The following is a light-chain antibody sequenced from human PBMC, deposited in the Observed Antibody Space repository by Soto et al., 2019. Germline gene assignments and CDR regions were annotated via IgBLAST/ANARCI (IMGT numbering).Light chain of an antibody. CDR1: SSDVGGYNY. CDR2: EVS. J-gene: IGLJ2*01. V-gene: IGLV2-8*01. Sequence: QSALTQPPSASGSPGQSVTISCTGTSSDVGGYNYVSWYQQHPGKAPKLMIYEVSKRPAGVPNRFSGSKSGNTASLTVSGLQAEEEVDYYCSSYAGSNNVVFGAGTEFAVL. CDR3: SSYAGSNNVV.